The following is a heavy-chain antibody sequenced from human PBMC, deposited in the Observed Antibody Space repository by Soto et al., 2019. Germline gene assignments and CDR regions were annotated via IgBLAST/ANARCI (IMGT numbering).Heavy chain of an antibody. CDR3: ARESGGATATLDYYYFYMDV. D-gene: IGHD5-12*01. J-gene: IGHJ6*03. CDR2: INPNGGVT. Sequence: QVQLVQSGAEVKRPGASVTVSCRSSGDTFNDYYIHWVRQAPGQGRGWMGWINPNGGVTKYAQKFQGWVSMTRDTSIRTVYMQLSRLRSDDTAVYYCARESGGATATLDYYYFYMDVWGTGTRVTVSS. V-gene: IGHV1-2*04. CDR1: GDTFNDYY.